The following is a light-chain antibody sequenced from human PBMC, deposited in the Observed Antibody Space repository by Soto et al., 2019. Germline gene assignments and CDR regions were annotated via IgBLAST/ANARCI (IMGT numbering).Light chain of an antibody. CDR1: QSLSSY. CDR2: DAS. V-gene: IGKV3-11*01. J-gene: IGKJ4*01. CDR3: QQRSNWLT. Sequence: GTLSLSPGERATLSCRASQSLSSYLAWYQQKPGQAPRLLIYDASNRATGIPARFSGSGSGTDFTLTISSLEPEDFAVYYCQQRSNWLTFGGGTKVDIK.